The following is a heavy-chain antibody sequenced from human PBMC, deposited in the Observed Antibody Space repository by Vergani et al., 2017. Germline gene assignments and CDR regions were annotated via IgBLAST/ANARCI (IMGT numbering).Heavy chain of an antibody. CDR1: GFTFSNAW. CDR2: INSKTDGGTT. J-gene: IGHJ4*02. V-gene: IGHV3-15*01. CDR3: TTGWQQLDYPFDY. Sequence: EVQLVESGGVVVQPGGSLRLSCAASGFTFSNAWMSWVRQAPGKGLEWVGRINSKTDGGTTDYAAPVKGRFTISRDDSKNPLYLQMNSLKTEDTAVYYCTTGWQQLDYPFDYWGQGTLVTVSS. D-gene: IGHD6-13*01.